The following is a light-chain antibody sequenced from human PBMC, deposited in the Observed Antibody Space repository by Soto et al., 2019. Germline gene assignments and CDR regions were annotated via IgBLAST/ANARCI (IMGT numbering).Light chain of an antibody. Sequence: QSVLTQPASVSGSPGQSITISCTGTSSDVGSYNYVSWHQQHPGQAPKLMIYEVTHRASGIPDRFSASKSGNTASLTISGLQAGDEAGYYCSSYRSSSTYVFGTGTKVTVL. CDR3: SSYRSSSTYV. J-gene: IGLJ1*01. CDR2: EVT. CDR1: SSDVGSYNY. V-gene: IGLV2-14*01.